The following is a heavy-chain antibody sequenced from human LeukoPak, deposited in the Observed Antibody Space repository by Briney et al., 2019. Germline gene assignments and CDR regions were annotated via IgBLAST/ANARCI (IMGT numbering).Heavy chain of an antibody. V-gene: IGHV3-7*01. J-gene: IGHJ6*02. D-gene: IGHD6-13*01. CDR1: GFTFSSYW. CDR3: AREGAAAGTEYYYGMDV. CDR2: IKQDGSEK. Sequence: PGGSLRLSCAASGFTFSSYWMSWVRQAPGKGLEWVANIKQDGSEKYYVDSVKGRFTISRDNAKNSLYLQMNSLRAEDTAVYYCAREGAAAGTEYYYGMDVWGQGTTVTVSS.